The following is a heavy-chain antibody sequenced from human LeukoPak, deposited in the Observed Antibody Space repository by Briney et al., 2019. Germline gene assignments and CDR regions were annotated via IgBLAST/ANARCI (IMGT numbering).Heavy chain of an antibody. V-gene: IGHV4-30-4*08. CDR3: ARSQYIIAAAGTGFDY. CDR2: IYYSGST. D-gene: IGHD6-13*01. Sequence: PSQTLSLTCTVSGGSISSGDYYWSWIRQPPGKGLEWIGYIYYSGSTYYNPPLKSRVTISVDTSKNQFSLKLSSVTAADTAVYYCARSQYIIAAAGTGFDYWGQGTLVTVSS. J-gene: IGHJ4*02. CDR1: GGSISSGDYY.